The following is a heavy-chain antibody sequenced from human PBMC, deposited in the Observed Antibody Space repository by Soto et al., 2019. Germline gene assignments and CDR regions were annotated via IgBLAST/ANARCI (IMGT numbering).Heavy chain of an antibody. CDR3: ARGGTGAATMGYMDV. D-gene: IGHD2-8*02. CDR1: GFTVSSNY. J-gene: IGHJ6*03. V-gene: IGHV3-66*01. CDR2: IYSDGRT. Sequence: GGSLRLSCAASGFTVSSNYMTWVRQAPGKGLEWVSAIYSDGRTFYADSVKGRFTISRDNSKNTLYLQMNSLRAEDTAVYHCARGGTGAATMGYMDVWGKGTTVTVS.